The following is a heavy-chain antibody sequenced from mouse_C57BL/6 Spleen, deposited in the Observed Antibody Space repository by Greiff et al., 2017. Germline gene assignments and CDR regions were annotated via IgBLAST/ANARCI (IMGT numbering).Heavy chain of an antibody. D-gene: IGHD2-4*01. V-gene: IGHV1-50*01. CDR1: GYTFTSYW. J-gene: IGHJ3*01. CDR2: IDPSDSYT. Sequence: VQLQQPGAELVKPGASVKLSCKASGYTFTSYWMQWVKQRPGQGLEWIGEIDPSDSYTNYNQKFKGKATVTVDTSSSKAYMQLSSLTAEDSAVYYCARWDYKGWFAYWGHGTRVTVSA. CDR3: ARWDYKGWFAY.